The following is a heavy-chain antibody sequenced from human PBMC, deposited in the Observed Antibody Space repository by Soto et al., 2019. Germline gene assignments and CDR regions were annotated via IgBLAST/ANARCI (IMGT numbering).Heavy chain of an antibody. Sequence: QVQLVQSGAEVKKPGASVKVSCKASGYNFTMYAMIWVRQAPGQRPEWMGWINTGNGNTKYSPKLQGRVTITRDTYASTAYMELSSLKSEDTAVYYCARGERLYYAYYGMDVWGQGSTVTVSS. V-gene: IGHV1-3*04. D-gene: IGHD2-21*01. J-gene: IGHJ6*02. CDR2: INTGNGNT. CDR1: GYNFTMYA. CDR3: ARGERLYYAYYGMDV.